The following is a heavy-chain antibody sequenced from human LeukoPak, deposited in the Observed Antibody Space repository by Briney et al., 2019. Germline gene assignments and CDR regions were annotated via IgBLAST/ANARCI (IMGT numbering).Heavy chain of an antibody. V-gene: IGHV5-51*01. J-gene: IGHJ4*02. Sequence: GESLKISCKGSGYSFTNYWIGWVRQMPGKGLDWMGFIYPDDSDARYSPSFQDQVTFSADKSISTAYLQWSSLKASDTAMYYCARPARYCSGGSCLHNYFDYWGQGTLVTVSS. CDR2: IYPDDSDA. CDR1: GYSFTNYW. CDR3: ARPARYCSGGSCLHNYFDY. D-gene: IGHD2-15*01.